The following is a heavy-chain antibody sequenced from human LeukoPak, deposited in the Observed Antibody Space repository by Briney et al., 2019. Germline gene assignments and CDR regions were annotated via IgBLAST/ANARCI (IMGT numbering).Heavy chain of an antibody. J-gene: IGHJ4*02. Sequence: GGSLRLSCPASGFTFSNYWMHWVRQAPGKGLMWVSRIIGDGSSTSYADSVKGRFTISRDNAKNTLYLQMNSLRAEDTAVYYRARALGQQPDYWGQGTLVTVSS. CDR1: GFTFSNYW. D-gene: IGHD6-13*01. CDR2: IIGDGSST. CDR3: ARALGQQPDY. V-gene: IGHV3-74*01.